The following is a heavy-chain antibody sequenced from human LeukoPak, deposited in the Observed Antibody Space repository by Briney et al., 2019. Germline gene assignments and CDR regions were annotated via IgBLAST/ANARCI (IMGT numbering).Heavy chain of an antibody. J-gene: IGHJ4*02. CDR3: VKGSTNARPYYFDY. CDR1: GFSFSNYV. V-gene: IGHV3-23*01. CDR2: MTGGGDST. Sequence: GGSLRLSCAASGFSFSNYVMSWVRQASGKGPEWVSAMTGGGDSTYYGDSVKGRFTISRDNSKNTLYLQMNSLRAEDTAVYYCVKGSTNARPYYFDYWGQGTLVTVSS. D-gene: IGHD2-8*01.